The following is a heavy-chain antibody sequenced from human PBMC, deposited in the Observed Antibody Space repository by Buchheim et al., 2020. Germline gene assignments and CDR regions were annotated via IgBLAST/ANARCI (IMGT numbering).Heavy chain of an antibody. D-gene: IGHD1-26*01. CDR2: IYYSGST. CDR1: GGSIRSYY. CDR3: ARSVGGATNY. J-gene: IGHJ4*02. V-gene: IGHV4-59*01. Sequence: QVQLQESGPGLVKPSETLSLTCSVSGGSIRSYYWYWIRQPPGKGLEWIGYIYYSGSTNYNPSLKSRGTISVDTSKNQFSLKLSSVTAADTAVYYCARSVGGATNYWGQGTL.